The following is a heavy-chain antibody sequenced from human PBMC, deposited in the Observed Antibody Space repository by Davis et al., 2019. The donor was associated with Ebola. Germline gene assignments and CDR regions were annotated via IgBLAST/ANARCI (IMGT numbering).Heavy chain of an antibody. J-gene: IGHJ4*02. CDR1: GGSISGHY. V-gene: IGHV4-59*08. D-gene: IGHD3-22*01. CDR2: TDYMGNT. CDR3: AREITYYYESSGYYNGHYFDY. Sequence: GSLRLSCTVSGGSISGHYWSWIRQPPGKGLEGIGYTDYMGNTNYNPSLKSRVTISLDTPKNQPSLKLSSVTAADTAVYYCAREITYYYESSGYYNGHYFDYWGQGTLVTVSS.